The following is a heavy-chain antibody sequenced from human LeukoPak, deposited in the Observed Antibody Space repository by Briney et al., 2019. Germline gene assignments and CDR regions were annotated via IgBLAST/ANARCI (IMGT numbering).Heavy chain of an antibody. Sequence: SGGSLRLSCAASGFTFSSYNMNWVRQTPGQGLEWVSSITSGSSHIYYADSVKGRFAISRDNSKNTLYLQMNSLRAEDTAVYYCAKDSQESYSFDYWGQGTLVTVSS. CDR2: ITSGSSHI. CDR3: AKDSQESYSFDY. J-gene: IGHJ4*02. CDR1: GFTFSSYN. V-gene: IGHV3-21*04.